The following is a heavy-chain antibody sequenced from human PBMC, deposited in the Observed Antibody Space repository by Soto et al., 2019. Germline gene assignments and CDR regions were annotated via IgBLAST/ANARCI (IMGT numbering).Heavy chain of an antibody. Sequence: EVQLVESGGGLVQPGGSLRLSCAASGFTFSSYWMHWVRQAPGKGLVWVSRINSDGSSTSYADSVKGRFTISRDNAKNTLYLQMNSLRAEDTAVYYCWLDTLLYYGMDVWGQGTTVTVSS. CDR1: GFTFSSYW. CDR2: INSDGSST. J-gene: IGHJ6*02. D-gene: IGHD5-18*01. V-gene: IGHV3-74*01. CDR3: WLDTLLYYGMDV.